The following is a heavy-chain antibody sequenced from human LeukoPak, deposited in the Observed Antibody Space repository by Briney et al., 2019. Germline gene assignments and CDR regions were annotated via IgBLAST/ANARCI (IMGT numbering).Heavy chain of an antibody. Sequence: SETLSLTCTVSGYSITSGYYWAWVRQSPGKGLEWIGSFFHSGNNFYNPSLRSRVTISLGTSRNRFSLKLNSVTAADTAVYYCARRGYASGWHAYDSWGQGVLVAVSS. CDR3: ARRGYASGWHAYDS. CDR2: FFHSGNN. CDR1: GYSITSGYY. V-gene: IGHV4-38-2*02. J-gene: IGHJ4*02. D-gene: IGHD6-19*01.